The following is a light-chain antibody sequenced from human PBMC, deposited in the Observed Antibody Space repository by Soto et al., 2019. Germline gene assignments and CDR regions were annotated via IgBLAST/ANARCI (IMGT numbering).Light chain of an antibody. J-gene: IGKJ4*01. V-gene: IGKV1-8*01. CDR2: TAS. Sequence: AIRMTQSPSSFSASTGDSVTITCRASQGIRSHLAWYQVKPGKAPRLLIYTASYLEGRVPSRFSGSRSGTDFTLNIRSLPSEDLAVYYCHQYFSYPLSFGGGTKVEIK. CDR1: QGIRSH. CDR3: HQYFSYPLS.